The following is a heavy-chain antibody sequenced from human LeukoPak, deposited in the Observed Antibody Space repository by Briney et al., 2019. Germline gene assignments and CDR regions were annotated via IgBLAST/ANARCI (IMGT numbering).Heavy chain of an antibody. J-gene: IGHJ4*02. CDR3: ARDFGRAYGDKFDY. D-gene: IGHD4-17*01. V-gene: IGHV1-2*02. Sequence: ASVTVTFKSSGYTFTVYYMHWVRQPPGQGLEWMGWINPNSGVTDYAQKFQGRVTMTRDTSISTAYMEVSSLRSDDTAVYYCARDFGRAYGDKFDYWGEGTVVTVSS. CDR1: GYTFTVYY. CDR2: INPNSGVT.